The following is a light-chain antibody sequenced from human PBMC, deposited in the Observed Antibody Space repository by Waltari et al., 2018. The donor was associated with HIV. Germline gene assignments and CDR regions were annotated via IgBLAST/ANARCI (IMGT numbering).Light chain of an antibody. CDR1: VTDIDGYNF. V-gene: IGLV2-14*01. CDR3: SAYTRNHSLV. CDR2: GVS. Sequence: HSALTQPASVSGSPGQSITISCSGTVTDIDGYNFVSWYRQYPGLAPQLVLYGVSSRPSGVSLRFSGAKSGDTASLTISGLEAEDEAHYYCSAYTRNHSLVFGGGIKLTVL. J-gene: IGLJ3*02.